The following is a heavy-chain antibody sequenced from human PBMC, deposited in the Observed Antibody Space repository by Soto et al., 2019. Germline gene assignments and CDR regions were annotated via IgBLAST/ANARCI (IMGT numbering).Heavy chain of an antibody. Sequence: EVQLLESGGGLVQPGGSLRLSCAASGFTFSTYAMNWVRQAPGKGLEWVSVISGSGDSTYYADSVKGRSTISRDNSKNTLFLQMNSLRAEDTAVYYCAKGIGGGNSVYFNYWGRGTLDTVSS. J-gene: IGHJ4*02. D-gene: IGHD2-8*01. CDR3: AKGIGGGNSVYFNY. CDR2: ISGSGDST. V-gene: IGHV3-23*01. CDR1: GFTFSTYA.